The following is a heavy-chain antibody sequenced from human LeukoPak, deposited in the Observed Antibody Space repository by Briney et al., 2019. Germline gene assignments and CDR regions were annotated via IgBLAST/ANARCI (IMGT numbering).Heavy chain of an antibody. J-gene: IGHJ4*02. CDR3: AKSPLGYSYGLLDY. D-gene: IGHD5-18*01. Sequence: GGSLRLSCAASGFTFSSYAMSWVRQAPGKGLEWVSAISGSGGSTYYADSVKGRFTISRDNSKNTLYLQMNSLRAEDTAVYYCAKSPLGYSYGLLDYWGQGTLVTVSS. CDR1: GFTFSSYA. CDR2: ISGSGGST. V-gene: IGHV3-23*01.